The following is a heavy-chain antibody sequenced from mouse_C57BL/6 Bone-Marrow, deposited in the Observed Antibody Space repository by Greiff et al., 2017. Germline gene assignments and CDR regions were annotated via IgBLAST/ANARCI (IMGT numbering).Heavy chain of an antibody. CDR1: GYTFTSYW. V-gene: IGHV1-61*01. CDR3: ARQHYYGDFAY. J-gene: IGHJ3*01. Sequence: QVQLQQPGAELVRPGSSVKLSCKASGYTFTSYWMDWVKQRPGQGLEWIGNIYPSDSETHYNQKFKDKATLTVDKSSSTAYMQLSSLTSEDSAVYYCARQHYYGDFAYWGQGTLVTVSA. CDR2: IYPSDSET. D-gene: IGHD1-1*01.